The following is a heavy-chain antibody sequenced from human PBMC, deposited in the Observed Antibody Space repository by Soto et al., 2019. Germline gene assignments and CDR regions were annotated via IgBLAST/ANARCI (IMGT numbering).Heavy chain of an antibody. CDR2: IYYSGFT. D-gene: IGHD3-10*01. Sequence: QVQLQESGPGLVKPSQTLSLTCTVSGGSITSGGYYWSWIRQHPGKGLEWIGYIYYSGFTYYNPSLXXXXXXXXXXXXXXXXXXXXXXXXXXTAVYYCARSVFPWGQGTLVTVSS. V-gene: IGHV4-31*01. J-gene: IGHJ5*02. CDR3: ARSVFP. CDR1: GGSITSGGYY.